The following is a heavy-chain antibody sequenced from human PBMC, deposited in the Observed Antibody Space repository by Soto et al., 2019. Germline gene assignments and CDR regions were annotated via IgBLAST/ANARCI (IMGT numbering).Heavy chain of an antibody. CDR2: ISSSGSTI. J-gene: IGHJ4*02. CDR3: ARDTPYYYDSSGYCDY. D-gene: IGHD3-22*01. CDR1: GFTFSSYE. Sequence: GGSLRLSCGASGFTFSSYEMNWVRQAPGKGLEWVSYISSSGSTIYYADSVKGRFTISRDNAKNSLYLQMNSLRAEDTAVYYCARDTPYYYDSSGYCDYWGQGTLVTVSS. V-gene: IGHV3-48*03.